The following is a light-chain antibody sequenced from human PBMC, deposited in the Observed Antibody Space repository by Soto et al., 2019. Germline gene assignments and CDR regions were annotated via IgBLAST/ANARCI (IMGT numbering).Light chain of an antibody. J-gene: IGKJ1*01. CDR1: QSIGSW. CDR2: KAS. Sequence: DIQMTQSASTLSASIKDRVTITCRASQSIGSWLAWYHQKPGKAPKLLIYKASSLESGVPSRFSGSESGTEFTLTISSLQPDDFATYYCQQYNSYSPTWTFGQVTKVDI. V-gene: IGKV1-5*03. CDR3: QQYNSYSPTWT.